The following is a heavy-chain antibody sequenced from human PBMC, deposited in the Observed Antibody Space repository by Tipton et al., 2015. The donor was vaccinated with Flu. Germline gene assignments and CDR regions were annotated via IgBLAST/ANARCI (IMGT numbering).Heavy chain of an antibody. V-gene: IGHV3-33*01. Sequence: SGFTFSSYAMHWVRQAPGKELEWVSVIWYDGSNKYYADSVKGRFTISRDNSKNTLYQHMNSLRGEDTAVYYCARESHAGDMDVWGQGTTVTVSS. D-gene: IGHD3-16*01. CDR1: GFTFSSYA. J-gene: IGHJ6*02. CDR3: ARESHAGDMDV. CDR2: IWYDGSNK.